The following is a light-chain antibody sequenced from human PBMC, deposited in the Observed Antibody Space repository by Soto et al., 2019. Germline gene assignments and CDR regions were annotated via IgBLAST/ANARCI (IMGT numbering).Light chain of an antibody. V-gene: IGKV1-5*01. J-gene: IGKJ1*01. Sequence: DIQMAQSPSTLSGSVGDRVTVACRASQSISGWLAWYQQKPGKAPKFLIYAASTLQSGVPSRFSGSGSGTDFTLTISCLQSEDFATYYCQQYYSFPWTFGQGTKVDI. CDR2: AAS. CDR3: QQYYSFPWT. CDR1: QSISGW.